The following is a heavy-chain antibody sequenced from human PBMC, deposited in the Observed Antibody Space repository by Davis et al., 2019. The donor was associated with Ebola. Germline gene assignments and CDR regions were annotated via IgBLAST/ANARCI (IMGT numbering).Heavy chain of an antibody. CDR3: AKRMVGTTQPFDY. D-gene: IGHD4/OR15-4a*01. CDR2: ISGSGGST. CDR1: GFTFSSYA. Sequence: PGGSLRLSCAASGFTFSSYAMSWVRQAPGEGLEWVSGISGSGGSTYYADSVKGRFTISRDNSKNTLYLQMNSLRAADTAVYYCAKRMVGTTQPFDYWGQGTLVTVSS. J-gene: IGHJ4*02. V-gene: IGHV3-23*01.